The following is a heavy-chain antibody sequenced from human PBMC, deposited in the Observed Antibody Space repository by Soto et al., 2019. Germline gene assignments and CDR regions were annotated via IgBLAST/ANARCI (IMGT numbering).Heavy chain of an antibody. CDR1: GGTFSSYA. CDR3: ATSMYYYDSSGCPTLYYYGMDV. CDR2: IIPIFGTA. J-gene: IGHJ6*02. Sequence: QVQLVQSGVEVKKPGASVKVSCKASGGTFSSYAISWVRQAHGQGLEWLGGIIPIFGTANYAQNFQGRVPITADQSTSTAYMELRSLGSEDTAVYYCATSMYYYDSSGCPTLYYYGMDVWGQGTTVTVS. D-gene: IGHD3-22*01. V-gene: IGHV1-69*01.